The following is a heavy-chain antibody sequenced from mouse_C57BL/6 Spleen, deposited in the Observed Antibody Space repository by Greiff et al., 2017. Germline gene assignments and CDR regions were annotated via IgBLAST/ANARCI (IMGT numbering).Heavy chain of an antibody. Sequence: QVQLQQSGPGLVQPSQSLSITCTVSGFSLTSYGVHWVRQSPGKGLEWLGVIWSGGSTDYNAAFISRLSISKDNSKSQVFFKMNSLQADDTAIYYCARNTRNLGRNYYAMDYWGQGTSVTVSS. CDR2: IWSGGST. J-gene: IGHJ4*01. CDR3: ARNTRNLGRNYYAMDY. V-gene: IGHV2-2*01. CDR1: GFSLTSYG. D-gene: IGHD4-1*01.